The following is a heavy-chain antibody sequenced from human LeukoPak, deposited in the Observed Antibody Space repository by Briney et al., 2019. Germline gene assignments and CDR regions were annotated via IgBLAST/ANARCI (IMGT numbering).Heavy chain of an antibody. CDR2: IKSDTDGGTS. D-gene: IGHD3-22*01. J-gene: IGHJ4*02. CDR1: EFTFSNAW. CDR3: TTVYGFYYYFDY. V-gene: IGHV3-15*01. Sequence: GGSLRLSCAASEFTFSNAWMSWVRQAPGKGLEWIGHIKSDTDGGTSDYAAPVKGRFTISRDESKNTLYLQMTSLKTEDTAVYYCTTVYGFYYYFDYWGQGTLVTVSS.